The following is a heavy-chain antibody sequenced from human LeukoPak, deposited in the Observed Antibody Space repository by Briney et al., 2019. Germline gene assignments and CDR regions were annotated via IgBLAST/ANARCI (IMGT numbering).Heavy chain of an antibody. CDR2: ISISSNTI. CDR3: VSGDYYFDN. Sequence: GGSLRLSCAASGVTFSDQIMNWVRQAPGKGLEWVSYISISSNTIYYADSVKGRFTISRDNAKNSLYLQMNSLRDEDTAVYFCVSGDYYFDNWGQGTLVTVSS. CDR1: GVTFSDQI. V-gene: IGHV3-48*02. J-gene: IGHJ4*02. D-gene: IGHD3-3*01.